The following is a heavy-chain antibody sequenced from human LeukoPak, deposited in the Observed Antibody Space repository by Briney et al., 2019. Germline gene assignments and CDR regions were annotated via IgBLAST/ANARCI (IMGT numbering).Heavy chain of an antibody. J-gene: IGHJ5*02. CDR2: INWSGGSS. D-gene: IGHD4-17*01. V-gene: IGHV3-20*04. Sequence: PGGSLTLSCTASGFTFDDYGMSWVRQPPGRGLEWVSGINWSGGSSGYADSVKGRFTISRDNANNSLYLQMNSLRAEDTALYYCARGDYGDYGPLDTWGQGNLVTVTS. CDR1: GFTFDDYG. CDR3: ARGDYGDYGPLDT.